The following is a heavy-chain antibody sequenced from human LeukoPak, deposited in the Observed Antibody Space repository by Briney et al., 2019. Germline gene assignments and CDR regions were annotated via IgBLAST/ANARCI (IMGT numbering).Heavy chain of an antibody. Sequence: GGSLRLSCAASGFIFSAYSMNWVRQAPGKGLEWVSVIYSGGSTYYADSVKGRFTISRDNSKNTLYLQMNSLRAEDTAVYYCAREVAVTAIPNYYYYGMDVWGQGATVTVSS. D-gene: IGHD2-21*02. J-gene: IGHJ6*02. V-gene: IGHV3-53*01. CDR3: AREVAVTAIPNYYYYGMDV. CDR2: IYSGGST. CDR1: GFIFSAYS.